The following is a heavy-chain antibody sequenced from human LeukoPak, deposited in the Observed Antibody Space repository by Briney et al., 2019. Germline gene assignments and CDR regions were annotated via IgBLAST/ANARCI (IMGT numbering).Heavy chain of an antibody. CDR3: ARDLNYDSSGYLPDYYGMDV. V-gene: IGHV4-59*01. D-gene: IGHD3-22*01. J-gene: IGHJ6*02. CDR2: IYYSGST. Sequence: SETLSLTCTVSGGSISSYYWSWIRQPPGKGLEWIGYIYYSGSTNYNPSLKSRVTISVDTSKNQFSLKLGSVTAADTAVYYCARDLNYDSSGYLPDYYGMDVWGQGTTVTVSS. CDR1: GGSISSYY.